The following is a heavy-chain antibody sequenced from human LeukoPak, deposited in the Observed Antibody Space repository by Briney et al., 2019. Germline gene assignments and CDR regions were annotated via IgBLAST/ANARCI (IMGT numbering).Heavy chain of an antibody. V-gene: IGHV3-7*01. D-gene: IGHD1-26*01. CDR3: ASDRWDLDY. Sequence: GGSLRLSCAASGFTFSSDWMSCGRQAPGKGLEWVAKINHDGSERYYASSVKGRFTISRDNAKNSLSLEMSGQRAEDTAVYYCASDRWDLDYWGQGTLVTVSS. J-gene: IGHJ4*02. CDR1: GFTFSSDW. CDR2: INHDGSER.